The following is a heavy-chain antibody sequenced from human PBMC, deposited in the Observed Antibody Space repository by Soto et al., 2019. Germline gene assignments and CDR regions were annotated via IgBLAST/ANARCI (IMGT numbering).Heavy chain of an antibody. CDR1: GFTFTNYW. V-gene: IGHV3-74*01. D-gene: IGHD1-1*01. CDR3: TTTFEF. J-gene: IGHJ4*02. Sequence: EVQVVESGGGLVQPGGSLRLSCVASGFTFTNYWMHWVRQVPGQGLVWVSRIDADGSGTSYADSVKGRFTISRDNAKNTLSLEMNALRVDDTAIYYCTTTFEFWGQGTLVTVSS. CDR2: IDADGSGT.